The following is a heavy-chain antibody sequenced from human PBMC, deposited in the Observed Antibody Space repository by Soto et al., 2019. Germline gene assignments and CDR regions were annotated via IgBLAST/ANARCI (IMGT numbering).Heavy chain of an antibody. V-gene: IGHV1-69*08. Sequence: QVQLVQSGAEVKKPGSSVKVSCKASGGTFSSYTISWVRQAPGQGLEWMGRIIPILGIANYAQKFQGRVTITADKSTSTAYMELSSLRSEDTAVYYCAREEVQLWLNYYYGMDVWGQGTTVTVSS. CDR1: GGTFSSYT. D-gene: IGHD5-18*01. J-gene: IGHJ6*02. CDR2: IIPILGIA. CDR3: AREEVQLWLNYYYGMDV.